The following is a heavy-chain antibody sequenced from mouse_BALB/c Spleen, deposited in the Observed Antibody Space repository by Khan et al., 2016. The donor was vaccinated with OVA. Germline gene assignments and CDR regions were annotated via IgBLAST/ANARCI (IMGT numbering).Heavy chain of an antibody. CDR3: SRLGSSYGTTFVD. Sequence: QIQLVQSGAELAKPGASVKMSCKASGYTFANYWMHWVKQRPGQGLDWIGYINPSTGYTDYNQKFKDKATLTADKSSSTAYMQLSSLTSEDSAVYYCSRLGSSYGTTFVDWGQGTTLTVSS. V-gene: IGHV1-7*01. J-gene: IGHJ2*01. CDR2: INPSTGYT. D-gene: IGHD1-1*01. CDR1: GYTFANYW.